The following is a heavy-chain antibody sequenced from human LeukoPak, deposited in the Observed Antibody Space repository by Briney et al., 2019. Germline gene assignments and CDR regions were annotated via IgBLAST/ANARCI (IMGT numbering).Heavy chain of an antibody. D-gene: IGHD6-19*01. J-gene: IGHJ5*02. V-gene: IGHV3-7*01. CDR2: IKGDASEK. CDR3: ARQAGVT. CDR1: GFTFSNYW. Sequence: SGGSLRLSCAASGFTFSNYWMTWYRQAPGKGLECVAHIKGDASEKYYLDSVKGRFTISRDNAKNSLYLQMNSLRAEDTAVYYCARQAGVTWGQGTLVTVSS.